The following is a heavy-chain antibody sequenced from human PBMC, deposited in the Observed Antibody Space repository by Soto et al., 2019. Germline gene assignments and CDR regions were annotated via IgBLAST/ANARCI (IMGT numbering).Heavy chain of an antibody. V-gene: IGHV3-33*01. CDR1: GFTFSSYG. CDR3: ARDASSPESNWFDP. J-gene: IGHJ5*02. CDR2: IWYDGSNK. Sequence: PGGSLRLSCAASGFTFSSYGMHWVRQAPGKGLEWVAVIWYDGSNKYYADSVKGRFTISRDNSKNTLYLQMNSLRAEDTAVYYCARDASSPESNWFDPWGQGTLVTVSS. D-gene: IGHD6-13*01.